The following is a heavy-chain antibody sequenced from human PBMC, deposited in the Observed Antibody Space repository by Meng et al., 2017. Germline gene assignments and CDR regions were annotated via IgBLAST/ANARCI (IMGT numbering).Heavy chain of an antibody. J-gene: IGHJ4*02. CDR2: IYSGGST. CDR3: ARDSSSGWYHNY. V-gene: IGHV3-53*02. D-gene: IGHD6-19*01. Sequence: VQLAETGGGLSQPGGPLRPSCTASGFSVTTSYMSWVRQAPGKGLGWVSVIYSGGSTYYADSVKGRFSISRDNSKNTLYLQMNSLRAEDTAVYFRARDSSSGWYHNYWGQGTLVTVSS. CDR1: GFSVTTSY.